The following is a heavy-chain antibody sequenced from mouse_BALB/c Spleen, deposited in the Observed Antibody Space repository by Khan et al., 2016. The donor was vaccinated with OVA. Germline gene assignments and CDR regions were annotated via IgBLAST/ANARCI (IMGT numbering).Heavy chain of an antibody. CDR3: ARAPYYSYAMDD. D-gene: IGHD2-10*01. CDR2: INTYTGKP. CDR1: GHTFTNFG. J-gene: IGHJ4*01. Sequence: QIQLMQSGPELKKPGETVKISCKASGHTFTNFGMNWVKQAPGKGLKWMGWINTYTGKPTYADDFNGRFAFSLEASASTAYLQINNLTTEDTATYSCARAPYYSYAMDDWGQGTTVTVSS. V-gene: IGHV9-3-1*01.